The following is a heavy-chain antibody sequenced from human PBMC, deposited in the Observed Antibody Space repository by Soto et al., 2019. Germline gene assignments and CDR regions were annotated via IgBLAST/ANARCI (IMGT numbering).Heavy chain of an antibody. CDR3: TTVPSSGGSFTYDY. CDR1: GFTFSNAW. Sequence: PGGSLRLSCAASGFTFSNAWMSWVRQAPGKGLEWVGRIKSKTDGGTTDYAAPVKGRFTISRDDSKNTLYLQMNSLKTEDTAVYYCTTVPSSGGSFTYDYWRQGTLVTVSS. CDR2: IKSKTDGGTT. J-gene: IGHJ4*02. V-gene: IGHV3-15*01. D-gene: IGHD2-15*01.